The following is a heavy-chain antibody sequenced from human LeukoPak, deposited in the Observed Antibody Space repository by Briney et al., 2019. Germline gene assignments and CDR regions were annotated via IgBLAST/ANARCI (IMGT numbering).Heavy chain of an antibody. CDR3: AIRKYYDILTGYRKIPTSGFDP. D-gene: IGHD3-9*01. CDR2: ISYSGST. J-gene: IGHJ5*02. V-gene: IGHV4-59*01. CDR1: GGSINTFY. Sequence: MSSESLSLTCTVAGGSINTFYWHWIRQPPGKGLEWIGYISYSGSTNYNPSLKSRVTTSIDKSKNQFSLNLSSVTAADTAVYYCAIRKYYDILTGYRKIPTSGFDPWGQGALVTVSS.